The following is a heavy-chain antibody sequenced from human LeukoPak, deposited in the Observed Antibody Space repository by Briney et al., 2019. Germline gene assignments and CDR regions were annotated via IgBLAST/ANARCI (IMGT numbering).Heavy chain of an antibody. V-gene: IGHV3-66*01. CDR3: ARSYSNHLFGMDV. CDR1: GFILSSYY. J-gene: IGHJ6*02. CDR2: IYSGGST. D-gene: IGHD4-11*01. Sequence: GGSLRLSCAASGFILSSYYMTWVRQAPGKGLEWVSVIYSGGSTYYSDSVKGRVAISRDSSKNTVFLQMTSVRAEDTALYYCARSYSNHLFGMDVWGQGTTVTVSS.